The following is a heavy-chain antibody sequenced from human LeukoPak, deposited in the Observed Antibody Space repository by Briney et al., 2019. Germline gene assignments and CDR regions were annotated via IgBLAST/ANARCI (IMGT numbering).Heavy chain of an antibody. CDR3: ARDVTTVTTNEFDY. D-gene: IGHD4-17*01. V-gene: IGHV3-48*01. CDR1: GFTFSSYS. Sequence: GGSLRLSCAASGFTFSSYSMNWVRQAPGKGLEWVSYISSSSTIYYADSVKGRFTISRDNAKNSLYLQMNSLRAEDTAVYYCARDVTTVTTNEFDYWGQGTLVTVSS. J-gene: IGHJ4*02. CDR2: ISSSSTI.